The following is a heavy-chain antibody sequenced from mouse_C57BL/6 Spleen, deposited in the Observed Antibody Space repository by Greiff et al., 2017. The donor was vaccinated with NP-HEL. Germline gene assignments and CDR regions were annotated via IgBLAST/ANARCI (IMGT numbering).Heavy chain of an antibody. CDR3: ARPETAQATWFAY. J-gene: IGHJ3*01. V-gene: IGHV1-19*01. D-gene: IGHD3-2*02. CDR1: GYTFTDYY. Sequence: EVQLQESGPVLVKPGASVKMSCKASGYTFTDYYMNWVKQSHGKSLEWIGVINPYNGGTSYNQKFKGKATLTVDKSSSTAYMELNSLTSEDSAVYYCARPETAQATWFAYWGQGTLVTVSA. CDR2: INPYNGGT.